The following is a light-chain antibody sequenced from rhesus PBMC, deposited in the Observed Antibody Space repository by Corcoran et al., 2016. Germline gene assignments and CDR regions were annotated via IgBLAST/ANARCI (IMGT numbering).Light chain of an antibody. Sequence: DIQMTQSPSSLSASVGDRVTITCRASQTISSYLAWYQQKPGKVPKLLIYAASTLQSGVPSRFSGSGSGTYFTLTINSLQPEDFATYYYQQHNSHPYSFCQGTKVEIK. V-gene: IGKV1-44*03. CDR1: QTISSY. J-gene: IGKJ2*01. CDR3: QQHNSHPYS. CDR2: AAS.